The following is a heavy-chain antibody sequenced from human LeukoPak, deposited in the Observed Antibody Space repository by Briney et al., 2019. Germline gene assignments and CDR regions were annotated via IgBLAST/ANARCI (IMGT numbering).Heavy chain of an antibody. D-gene: IGHD3-22*01. J-gene: IGHJ4*02. CDR3: ARTSAYYYDSSGYYWGYYFDY. CDR2: INHSGST. CDR1: GGSFSGYY. Sequence: PSETLSLTCAVYGGSFSGYYWSWIRQPPGKGLEWIGEINHSGSTNYNPSLKSRVTILVDTSKNQFSLKLSSVTAADTAVYYCARTSAYYYDSSGYYWGYYFDYWGQGTLVTVSS. V-gene: IGHV4-34*01.